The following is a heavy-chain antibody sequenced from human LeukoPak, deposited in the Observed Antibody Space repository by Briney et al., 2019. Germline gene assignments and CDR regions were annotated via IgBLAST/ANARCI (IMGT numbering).Heavy chain of an antibody. J-gene: IGHJ4*02. CDR1: GFTFSRNA. V-gene: IGHV3-23*01. CDR3: AKDYSNYVDFPDY. Sequence: GGSLRLSCAASGFTFSRNAMSWVRQAPGKGLEWVSVISGSGGNTYYADSVKGRFTISRDNSKNTLYLQTNSLRAEDTAVYYCAKDYSNYVDFPDYWGQGTLVTVSS. D-gene: IGHD4-11*01. CDR2: ISGSGGNT.